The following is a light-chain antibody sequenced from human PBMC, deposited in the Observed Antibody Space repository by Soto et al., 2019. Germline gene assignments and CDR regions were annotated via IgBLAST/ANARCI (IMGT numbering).Light chain of an antibody. CDR2: DVT. CDR1: SSDVGGFEY. Sequence: QSAVSQPASVSGSPGQSITISCTGTSSDVGGFEYVSWYQHQPGKAPKLIIYDVTKRPSGVSNRFSGSKSGNTASLTISGIQAEDEGDYYCGSITRSSTSVFGTGTQLTVL. J-gene: IGLJ1*01. V-gene: IGLV2-14*01. CDR3: GSITRSSTSV.